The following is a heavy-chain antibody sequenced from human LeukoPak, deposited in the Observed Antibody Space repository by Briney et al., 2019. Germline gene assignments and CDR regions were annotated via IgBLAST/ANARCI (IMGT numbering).Heavy chain of an antibody. Sequence: GGSLRLSCAASGLTFSDYYMSWIRQAPGKGLEWLSYINIGGTDTHYADSVKGRFTISRDNAKKSLYLEMTNLRAEDTAVYYCATDGAGFDTWGQGVLVTVTS. CDR3: ATDGAGFDT. V-gene: IGHV3-11*01. CDR2: INIGGTDT. J-gene: IGHJ5*02. CDR1: GLTFSDYY.